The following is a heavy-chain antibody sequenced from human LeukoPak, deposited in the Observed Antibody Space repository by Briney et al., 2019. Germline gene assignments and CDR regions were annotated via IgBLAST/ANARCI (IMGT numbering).Heavy chain of an antibody. D-gene: IGHD3-3*01. CDR3: ARQRITISGVVIAPTWFDP. V-gene: IGHV4-39*01. CDR1: GGSISSSSYY. Sequence: SETLSLTCTVSGGSISSSSYYWGWIRQPPGKGLEWIGSIYYSGSTYYNPSLKSRVTISVDTSKNQFSLKLSSVTAADTAVYYCARQRITISGVVIAPTWFDPWGQGTLVTVSS. J-gene: IGHJ5*02. CDR2: IYYSGST.